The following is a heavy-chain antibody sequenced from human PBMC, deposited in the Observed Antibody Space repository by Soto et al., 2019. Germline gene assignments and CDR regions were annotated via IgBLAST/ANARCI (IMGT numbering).Heavy chain of an antibody. V-gene: IGHV4-30-2*01. CDR2: IYHSGST. Sequence: QLQLQESGSGLVKPSQTLSLTCAVSGGSISSGGYSWIWIRQPPGKGLEWIGYIYHSGSTYYNPSLKSRVTISVDRSKNPFSLKLSSVTAADTAVYYCARAGGTSDFDYWGQGTLVTVSS. D-gene: IGHD3-16*01. CDR3: ARAGGTSDFDY. J-gene: IGHJ4*02. CDR1: GGSISSGGYS.